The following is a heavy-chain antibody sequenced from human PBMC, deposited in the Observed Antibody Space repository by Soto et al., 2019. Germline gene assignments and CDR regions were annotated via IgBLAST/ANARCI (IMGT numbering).Heavy chain of an antibody. CDR2: INHSGST. J-gene: IGHJ5*02. Sequence: PSETLSLTCTVSGGSFSVYYWSWTRHPPGKGLEWIGEINHSGSTNYNPSLKSRVTISVDTSKNQFSLKLSSVTAADTAVYYCARPVFHCSGGSCYPGAWFDPWGQGTLVTVSS. CDR3: ARPVFHCSGGSCYPGAWFDP. D-gene: IGHD2-15*01. V-gene: IGHV4-34*01. CDR1: GGSFSVYY.